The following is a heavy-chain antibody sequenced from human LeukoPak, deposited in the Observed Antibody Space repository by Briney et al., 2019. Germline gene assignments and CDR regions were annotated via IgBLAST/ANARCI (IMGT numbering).Heavy chain of an antibody. Sequence: PSETLSLTCTVSGGSISSSSYYWGWIRQPPGKGLEWIGSIYHSGSTYYNPSLKSRVTISVDTSKNQFSLKLSSVTAADTAVYYCARVAQDGDLLEAFDYWGQATLVTVSS. D-gene: IGHD3-3*01. CDR1: GGSISSSSYY. CDR2: IYHSGST. J-gene: IGHJ4*02. V-gene: IGHV4-39*07. CDR3: ARVAQDGDLLEAFDY.